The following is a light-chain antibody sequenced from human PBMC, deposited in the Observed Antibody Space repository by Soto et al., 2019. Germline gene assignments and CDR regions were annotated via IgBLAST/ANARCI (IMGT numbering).Light chain of an antibody. V-gene: IGKV1-5*03. Sequence: IQMTKAPSTLCAAGSYGFTSTWRASQSISSWLAWYQQKPGKAPKLLIYKASSLESGVPSRFSGSGAGTDFTLTISSLQPEDFATYYCLQDYNYPWTFGQGTKVDIK. CDR1: QSISSW. CDR3: LQDYNYPWT. J-gene: IGKJ1*01. CDR2: KAS.